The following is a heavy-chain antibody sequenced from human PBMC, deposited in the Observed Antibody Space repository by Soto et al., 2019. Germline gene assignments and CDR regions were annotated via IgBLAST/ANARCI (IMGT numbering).Heavy chain of an antibody. CDR1: SGSISSTNW. V-gene: IGHV4-4*02. CDR2: IYHSGSI. D-gene: IGHD2-2*01. CDR3: ARDCSSSSCYGRVFEF. J-gene: IGHJ3*01. Sequence: SETLSLTCAVYSGSISSTNWWSWVRQSPGKGLERIGEIYHSGSINYSPSLKSRVTMSVDKSKNQFSSKLSSVTAADTAVYYCARDCSSSSCYGRVFEFWGQGTMVIV.